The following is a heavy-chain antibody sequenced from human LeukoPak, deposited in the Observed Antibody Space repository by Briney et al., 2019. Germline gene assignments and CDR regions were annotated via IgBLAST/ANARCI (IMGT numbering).Heavy chain of an antibody. J-gene: IGHJ3*02. D-gene: IGHD3-22*01. CDR2: IYPDDSDT. Sequence: GESLKISCKGSGYSFTSYWIGWVRQMPGKGLEWMGIIYPDDSDTRYSPSFQGQVTISADKSTSTAYLQWSSLKASDTAMYYCARRSAVGYYDSSGRDAFDIWGQGTMATVSS. V-gene: IGHV5-51*01. CDR1: GYSFTSYW. CDR3: ARRSAVGYYDSSGRDAFDI.